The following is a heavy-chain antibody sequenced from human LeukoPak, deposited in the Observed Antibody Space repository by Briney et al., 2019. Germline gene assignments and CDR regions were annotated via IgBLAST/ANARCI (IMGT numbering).Heavy chain of an antibody. D-gene: IGHD2-2*01. V-gene: IGHV4-61*02. CDR2: IYTSGST. CDR3: ARGRYQLLWGLGNWFDP. CDR1: GGSISSGSYY. Sequence: SQTLSLTCTVPGGSISSGSYYWIWIRQPAGKGLEWIGRIYTSGSTNYNPSLKSRVTISVDTSKNQFSLKLSSVTAADTAVYYCARGRYQLLWGLGNWFDPWGQGTLVTVSS. J-gene: IGHJ5*02.